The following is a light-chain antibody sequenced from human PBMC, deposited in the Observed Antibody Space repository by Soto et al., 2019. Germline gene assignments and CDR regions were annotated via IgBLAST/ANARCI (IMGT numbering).Light chain of an antibody. Sequence: EIVMTQSPASLSVSPGERATLSCRASQSVSGNLAWYQQKPGQAPRLLIYGASTRATGIPARFSGSGSGTEFTLPLSSLQSEDFAVYYCQQYNNWPPITFGQGTRLEIK. CDR3: QQYNNWPPIT. CDR2: GAS. CDR1: QSVSGN. V-gene: IGKV3-15*01. J-gene: IGKJ5*01.